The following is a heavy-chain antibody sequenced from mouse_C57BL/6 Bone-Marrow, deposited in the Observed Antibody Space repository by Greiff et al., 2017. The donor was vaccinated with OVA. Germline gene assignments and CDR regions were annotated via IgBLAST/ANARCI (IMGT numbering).Heavy chain of an antibody. V-gene: IGHV10-1*01. CDR3: VSGLGSRYYYAMDY. CDR2: IRSKSNNYAT. J-gene: IGHJ4*01. Sequence: GGGLVQPKGSLKLSCAASGFSFNTYAMNWVRQAPGKGLEWVARIRSKSNNYATYYADSVKDRFTISRDDSESMLYLQMNNLKTEDTAMYYCVSGLGSRYYYAMDYWGQGTSVTVSS. D-gene: IGHD1-1*01. CDR1: GFSFNTYA.